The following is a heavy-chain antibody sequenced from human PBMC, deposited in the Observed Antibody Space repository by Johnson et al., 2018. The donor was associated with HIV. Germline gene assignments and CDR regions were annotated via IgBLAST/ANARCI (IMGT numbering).Heavy chain of an antibody. CDR2: IKQDGSEK. Sequence: MQLVESGGGLVQPGGSLRLSCAASGFTFSSYWISWVRQAPGKVLEWVANIKQDGSEKYYVDSVKGRFTISRDNAKNSLYLQMNSLRAEDTAVSYCARENVDTAMADAFDIWGQGTMVTVSS. CDR3: ARENVDTAMADAFDI. V-gene: IGHV3-7*01. D-gene: IGHD5-18*01. CDR1: GFTFSSYW. J-gene: IGHJ3*02.